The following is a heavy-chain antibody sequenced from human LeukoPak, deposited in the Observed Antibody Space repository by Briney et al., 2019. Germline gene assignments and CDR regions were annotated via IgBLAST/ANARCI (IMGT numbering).Heavy chain of an antibody. V-gene: IGHV4-34*01. CDR2: INHSGST. J-gene: IGHJ5*02. D-gene: IGHD3-3*01. CDR1: GGSFSGYY. Sequence: SETLSLTCAVYGGSFSGYYWSWIRQPPGKGLEWIGEINHSGSTNYNPSLKSRVTISVDTSKNQFSLKLSSVTAADTAVYYCVRDLTFWPGPWGQGTLVTVSS. CDR3: VRDLTFWPGP.